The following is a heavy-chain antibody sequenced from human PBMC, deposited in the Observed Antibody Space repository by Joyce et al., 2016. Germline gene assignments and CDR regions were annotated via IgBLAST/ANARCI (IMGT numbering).Heavy chain of an antibody. CDR1: GYTFTNFW. CDR3: AKHIGGLWSGDLDWFDP. CDR2: IDPSDAYT. D-gene: IGHD3-3*01. J-gene: IGHJ5*02. V-gene: IGHV5-10-1*03. Sequence: EVQLVQSGAEVKKPGESLRISGKSSGYTFTNFWISWVRQMPGKGLEGMGTIDPSDAYTNDSPSFHGHVTISADKCISTAYLQWSSLKASDTAMYDCAKHIGGLWSGDLDWFDPGGQGTLVTVSS.